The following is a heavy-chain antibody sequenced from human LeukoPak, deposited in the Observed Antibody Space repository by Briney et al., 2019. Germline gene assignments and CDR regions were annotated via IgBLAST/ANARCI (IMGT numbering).Heavy chain of an antibody. CDR1: GGSISSSSYY. Sequence: SETLSLTCTVSGGSISSSSYYWGWIRQPPGKGLEWIGSIFYSGSTYYNPSLKSRLTISVDTSKKQFSLKLSSVTAADTAVFYCARHSQYSSGRIDYWGQGTLVTVSS. J-gene: IGHJ4*02. D-gene: IGHD6-19*01. CDR3: ARHSQYSSGRIDY. V-gene: IGHV4-39*01. CDR2: IFYSGST.